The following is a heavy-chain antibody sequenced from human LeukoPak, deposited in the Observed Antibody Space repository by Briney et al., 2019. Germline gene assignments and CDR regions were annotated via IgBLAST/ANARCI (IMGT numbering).Heavy chain of an antibody. Sequence: GGSLRLSCAASGFTFSSYSMNWVRRAPGKGLEWVSSISSSSSYIYYADSVKGRFTISRDNAKNSLYLQMNSLRAEDTAVYYCAREWVGATGFDIWGQGTMVTVSS. CDR3: AREWVGATGFDI. CDR2: ISSSSSYI. J-gene: IGHJ3*02. CDR1: GFTFSSYS. D-gene: IGHD1-26*01. V-gene: IGHV3-21*01.